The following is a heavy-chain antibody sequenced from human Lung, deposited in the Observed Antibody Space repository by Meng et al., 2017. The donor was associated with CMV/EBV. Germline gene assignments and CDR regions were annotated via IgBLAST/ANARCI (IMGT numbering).Heavy chain of an antibody. CDR3: ARRGEDSSLPDYYFYGMDV. Sequence: GESLKISCKGSGYSFAKYWIGWVRQMPGKGLEWMGIIYPGDPDIRYSPSFQGQVTISVDKSISTAYLQWRRLKTSDTAIYYCARRGEDSSLPDYYFYGMDVWGQGTTVXVSS. V-gene: IGHV5-51*01. J-gene: IGHJ6*02. CDR2: IYPGDPDI. CDR1: GYSFAKYW. D-gene: IGHD6-6*01.